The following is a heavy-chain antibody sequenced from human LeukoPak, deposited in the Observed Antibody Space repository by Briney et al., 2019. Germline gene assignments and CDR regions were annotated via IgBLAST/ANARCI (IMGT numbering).Heavy chain of an antibody. CDR1: GFTFSSYE. Sequence: GGSLRLSCAASGFTFSSYEMNWVRQAPGKGLEWVSYISSSGSTIYYADSVKGRFTISRDNAKNSLYLQMTSLRAEHTAVYYCAELGITMIGGVWGKGTTVTISS. CDR2: ISSSGSTI. J-gene: IGHJ6*04. V-gene: IGHV3-48*03. CDR3: AELGITMIGGV. D-gene: IGHD3-10*02.